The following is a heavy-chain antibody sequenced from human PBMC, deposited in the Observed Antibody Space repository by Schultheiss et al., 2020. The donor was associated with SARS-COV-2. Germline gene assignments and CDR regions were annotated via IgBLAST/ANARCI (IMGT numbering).Heavy chain of an antibody. J-gene: IGHJ4*02. CDR2: IYHSAST. D-gene: IGHD5-18*01. Sequence: LETLSLTCAVYGGSFSGYQWSWVRQPPGKGLEWIGSIYHSASTHYNPSLKSRVTISIDTSKNQFSLKLTSVTAADTAVYYCARVLDTSMVGLDYWGQGTLVTVSS. V-gene: IGHV4-34*01. CDR1: GGSFSGYQ. CDR3: ARVLDTSMVGLDY.